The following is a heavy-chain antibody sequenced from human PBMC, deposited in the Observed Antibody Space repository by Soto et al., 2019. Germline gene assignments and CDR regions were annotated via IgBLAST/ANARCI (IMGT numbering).Heavy chain of an antibody. V-gene: IGHV3-23*04. CDR3: AKVRLAGGFDY. D-gene: IGHD3-16*01. J-gene: IGHJ4*02. Sequence: DVQLVDSGGGLVQPGGSLRLSCAASGFTFSNYAMSWVRQAPGKGLEWVSLVSATAGTTYYTDSVKGQFTISSDNSRNTVYLQTNSLRADDRAVYYCAKVRLAGGFDYWGQGTLVTVSS. CDR2: VSATAGTT. CDR1: GFTFSNYA.